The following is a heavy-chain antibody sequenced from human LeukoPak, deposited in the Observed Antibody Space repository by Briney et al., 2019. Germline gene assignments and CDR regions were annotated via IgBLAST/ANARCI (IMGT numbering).Heavy chain of an antibody. Sequence: VASVKVSCKASGYTFTSYYMHWVRQAPGQGLEWMGIINPSGGSTSYAQKFQGRVTMTRDTSTSTVYMELSSLRSEDTAVYYCAGDMVTMVRGVQKTPYYWGQGTLVTVSS. V-gene: IGHV1-46*01. J-gene: IGHJ4*02. D-gene: IGHD3-10*01. CDR3: AGDMVTMVRGVQKTPYY. CDR2: INPSGGST. CDR1: GYTFTSYY.